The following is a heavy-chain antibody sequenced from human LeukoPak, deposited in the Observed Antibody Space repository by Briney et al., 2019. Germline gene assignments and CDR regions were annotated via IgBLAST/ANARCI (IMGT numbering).Heavy chain of an antibody. V-gene: IGHV1-8*01. CDR3: AIRYGSGEKYYYYYYMDV. CDR1: GYTFTSYD. D-gene: IGHD3-10*01. J-gene: IGHJ6*03. Sequence: ASVKVSCKASGYTFTSYDINWVRQATGQGLEWMGWMNPNSGNTGCAQKFQGRVTMTRNTSISIAYMELSSLRSEDTAVYYCAIRYGSGEKYYYYYYMDVWGKGTTVTVSS. CDR2: MNPNSGNT.